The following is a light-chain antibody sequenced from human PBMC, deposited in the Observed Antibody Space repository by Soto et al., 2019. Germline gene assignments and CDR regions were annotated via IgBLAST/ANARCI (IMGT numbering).Light chain of an antibody. Sequence: EIVLTQSPGTLSLSPGARATLSCRASQSVDRNYLAWYQHKPGQAPRLLIYGASTRATGIPDRFSGSGSGTDFTLTISRPEPEDFAVYYCHQYGLSPPYTFGPGTKVDIK. CDR2: GAS. CDR1: QSVDRNY. CDR3: HQYGLSPPYT. V-gene: IGKV3-20*01. J-gene: IGKJ3*01.